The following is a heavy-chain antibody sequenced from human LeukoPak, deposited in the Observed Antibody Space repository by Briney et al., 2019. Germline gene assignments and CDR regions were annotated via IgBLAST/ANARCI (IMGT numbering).Heavy chain of an antibody. J-gene: IGHJ5*02. CDR1: GFTFSSYS. CDR2: ISSSSSYI. D-gene: IGHD2-8*02. Sequence: GGSLRLSCVASGFTFSSYSMNWVRQAPGKGLEWVSSISSSSSYIYYADSVKGRFTISRDNAKNSLYLQMNSLRAEDTAVYYCARGTGTPGWFDPWGQGTLVTVSS. V-gene: IGHV3-21*01. CDR3: ARGTGTPGWFDP.